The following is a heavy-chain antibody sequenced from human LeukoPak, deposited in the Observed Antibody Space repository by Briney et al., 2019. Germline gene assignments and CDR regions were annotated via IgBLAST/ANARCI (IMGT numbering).Heavy chain of an antibody. J-gene: IGHJ4*02. V-gene: IGHV3-15*01. Sequence: GGSLRLSCAASGFTFSNAWMSWVRQAPGKGLEWVGRIKSKTDGGTTDYAAPVKGRFTISRDDSKNTLYLQMNSLKTEDTAVYYCTTSMLVVVNFDYWGQGTLVTVSS. D-gene: IGHD3-22*01. CDR2: IKSKTDGGTT. CDR3: TTSMLVVVNFDY. CDR1: GFTFSNAW.